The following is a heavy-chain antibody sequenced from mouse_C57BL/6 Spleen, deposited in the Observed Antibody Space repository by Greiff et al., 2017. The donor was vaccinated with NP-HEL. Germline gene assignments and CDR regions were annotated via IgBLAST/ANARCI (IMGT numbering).Heavy chain of an antibody. CDR3: ARLEGT. CDR1: GFSLTSYG. V-gene: IGHV2-9*02. J-gene: IGHJ2*01. D-gene: IGHD2-14*01. Sequence: VHLVESGPGLVAPSQSLSITCTVSGFSLTSYGVHWVRQPPGKGLEWLGVIWAGGSTNYNSALMSRLSISKDNSKGQVFLKMNSLQTDDTAMYFCARLEGTWGQGTALTVSS. CDR2: IWAGGST.